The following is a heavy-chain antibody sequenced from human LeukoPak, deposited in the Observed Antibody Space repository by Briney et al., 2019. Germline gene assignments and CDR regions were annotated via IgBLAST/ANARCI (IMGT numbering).Heavy chain of an antibody. CDR3: ARNSGELLTGYFDY. CDR2: ISSSGSTI. Sequence: PGGSLRLSCAASGFTFSSYEMNWVRQAPGKGLEWVSYISSSGSTIYYADSVKGRFTISRDNAKNSLYLQMNSLRAEDTAVYYCARNSGELLTGYFDYWGQGTLVTVSS. J-gene: IGHJ4*02. CDR1: GFTFSSYE. V-gene: IGHV3-48*03. D-gene: IGHD1-14*01.